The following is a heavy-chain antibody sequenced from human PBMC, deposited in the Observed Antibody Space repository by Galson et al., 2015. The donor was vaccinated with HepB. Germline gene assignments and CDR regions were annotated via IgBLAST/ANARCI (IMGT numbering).Heavy chain of an antibody. J-gene: IGHJ6*02. D-gene: IGHD6-19*01. V-gene: IGHV3-53*01. CDR3: ARDGHWLVLGERYYYYYGMDV. CDR2: IYSGSST. Sequence: SLRLSCAASGFTVSSNYMSWVRQAPGKGLEWVSVIYSGSSTYYADSVKGRFTISRDNSKNTPYLQMNSLRAEDTAVYYCARDGHWLVLGERYYYYYGMDVWGQGTTVTVSS. CDR1: GFTVSSNY.